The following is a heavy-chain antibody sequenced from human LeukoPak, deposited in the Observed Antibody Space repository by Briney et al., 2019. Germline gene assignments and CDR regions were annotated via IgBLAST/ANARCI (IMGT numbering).Heavy chain of an antibody. D-gene: IGHD1-26*01. CDR1: GFPFNIYA. CDR2: ISSNGDNT. Sequence: PGGSLRLSCSASGFPFNIYAIHWVRQAPGKGLEYVAGISSNGDNTDFADSAKGRFTISRDNSKNTLYLQMNSLRAEDTAAYYCAREWELLTYYYGMDVWGQGTTVTVSS. CDR3: AREWELLTYYYGMDV. V-gene: IGHV3-64*04. J-gene: IGHJ6*02.